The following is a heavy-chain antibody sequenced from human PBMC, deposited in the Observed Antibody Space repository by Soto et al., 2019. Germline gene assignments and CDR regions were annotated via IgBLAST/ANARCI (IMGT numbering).Heavy chain of an antibody. CDR1: GGTFSSYA. V-gene: IGHV1-69*13. J-gene: IGHJ6*02. CDR3: ARVPAARGSYYYYGMDV. Sequence: ASVKVSCKASGGTFSSYAISWVRQAPGQGLEWMGGIIPIFGTANYAQKFQGRVTITADESTSTAYMELSSLRSEDTAVYYCARVPAARGSYYYYGMDVWGQGTTVTVSS. D-gene: IGHD2-2*01. CDR2: IIPIFGTA.